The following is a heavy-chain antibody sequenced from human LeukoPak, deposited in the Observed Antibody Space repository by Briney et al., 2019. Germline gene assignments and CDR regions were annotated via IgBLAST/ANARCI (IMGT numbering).Heavy chain of an antibody. V-gene: IGHV4-34*01. CDR2: INHSGST. Sequence: SETLSLTCAVYGGSFSGYYWSWIRQPPGKGLEWIGEINHSGSTNYNPSLKSRVTISVDTSKNQFSLKLSSVTAADTAVYYCARDAVYGDYVPAGWYFDLWGRGTLVTVSS. D-gene: IGHD4-17*01. CDR3: ARDAVYGDYVPAGWYFDL. CDR1: GGSFSGYY. J-gene: IGHJ2*01.